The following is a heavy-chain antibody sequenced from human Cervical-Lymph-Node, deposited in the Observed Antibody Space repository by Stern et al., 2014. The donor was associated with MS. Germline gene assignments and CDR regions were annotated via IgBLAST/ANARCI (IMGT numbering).Heavy chain of an antibody. V-gene: IGHV1-69*01. J-gene: IGHJ4*02. CDR2: IMPIFEKA. CDR1: GGTFSNYV. Sequence: VHLVESGAEVKKPGSSVKVSCKASGGTFSNYVISWVRQAPGQGLEWMGGIMPIFEKANYAQKFQGRVTMTADESTSTAYMELSSLRFEDTAVYYCARERGNSYGFDYWGQGTLVIVSS. CDR3: ARERGNSYGFDY. D-gene: IGHD5-18*01.